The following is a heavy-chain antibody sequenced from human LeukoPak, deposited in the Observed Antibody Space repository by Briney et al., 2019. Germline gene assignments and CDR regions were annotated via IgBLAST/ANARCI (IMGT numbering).Heavy chain of an antibody. Sequence: QPGGSPRLSCAASGFTLSNYWMHWVRQAPGKGLVWVSRINSDGSSTTSADSVKGRFTISRDNAKNTLYLQMNSLRAEDTAVYYCAKGGATVIDYWGQGTLVTVSS. CDR2: INSDGSST. V-gene: IGHV3-74*01. D-gene: IGHD4-17*01. CDR3: AKGGATVIDY. J-gene: IGHJ4*02. CDR1: GFTLSNYW.